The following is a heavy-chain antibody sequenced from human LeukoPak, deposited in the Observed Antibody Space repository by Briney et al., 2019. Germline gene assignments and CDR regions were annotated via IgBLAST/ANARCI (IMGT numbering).Heavy chain of an antibody. Sequence: SETLSLTCTVSGGSISSSSYYWGWIRQPPGKGLEWIGSIYYSGSTPYNPSLKSRVTISVDTSKNQLSLKVISVTAADTAVYYCARGVIAAGGNDFDYWGQGTLVTVSS. CDR3: ARGVIAAGGNDFDY. D-gene: IGHD6-13*01. V-gene: IGHV4-39*07. CDR1: GGSISSSSYY. CDR2: IYYSGST. J-gene: IGHJ4*02.